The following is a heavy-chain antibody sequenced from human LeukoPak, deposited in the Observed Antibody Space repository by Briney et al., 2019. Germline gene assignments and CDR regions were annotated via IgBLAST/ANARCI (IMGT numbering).Heavy chain of an antibody. J-gene: IGHJ3*01. CDR1: GFTFRTYW. V-gene: IGHV3-7*01. D-gene: IGHD4-17*01. CDR3: AKEGKHDFGECGGFDF. CDR2: IKQDGSEK. Sequence: GGSLRLSCAASGFTFRTYWMAWVRQAPGKGLEWVANIKQDGSEKYYVDSVRGRFTISRDNAKNSLYLQMNNLRAEDTALYYCAKEGKHDFGECGGFDFWGQGTMVTVSS.